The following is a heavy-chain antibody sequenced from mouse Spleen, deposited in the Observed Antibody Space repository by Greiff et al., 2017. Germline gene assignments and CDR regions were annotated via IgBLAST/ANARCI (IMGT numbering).Heavy chain of an antibody. D-gene: IGHD2-14*01. CDR1: GYTFTDYY. CDR2: IGPGGGRT. CDR3: ARSNYRYDGPFDY. J-gene: IGHJ2*01. Sequence: VQLQQSGAELVKPGASVKISCKASGYTFTDYYINWVKQRPGQGLEWIGKIGPGGGRTYYNEKFKGKATLTADKSYSTDYMQLSSLTSEDSAVYFCARSNYRYDGPFDYWGQGTTLTVSS. V-gene: IGHV1-77*01.